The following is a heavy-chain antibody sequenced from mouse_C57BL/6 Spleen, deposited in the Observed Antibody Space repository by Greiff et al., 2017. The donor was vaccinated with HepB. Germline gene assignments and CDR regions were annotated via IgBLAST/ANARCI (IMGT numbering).Heavy chain of an antibody. Sequence: VQLQQSGAELARPGASVKMSCKASGYTFTSYTMHWVKQRPGQGLEWIGYINPSSGYTKYNQKFKDKAPLTADKSSSTAYMQLSSLTSEDSAVYYCARGDYYFYYYAMDYWGQGTSVTVSS. J-gene: IGHJ4*01. D-gene: IGHD1-1*01. CDR2: INPSSGYT. CDR3: ARGDYYFYYYAMDY. CDR1: GYTFTSYT. V-gene: IGHV1-4*01.